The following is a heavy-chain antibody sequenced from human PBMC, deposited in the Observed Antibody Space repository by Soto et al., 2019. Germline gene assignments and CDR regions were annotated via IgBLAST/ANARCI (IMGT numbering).Heavy chain of an antibody. J-gene: IGHJ5*02. Sequence: EVQLVESGGGLVQPGGSLKLSCAASGFTFSGSAMHWVRQASGKGLEWVGRIRSKANSYATAYAASVKGRFTISRDDSKNTAYLQMNSLKTEDTAVYYCTRLTHDSSSWYLNGFDPWGQGTLVTVSS. V-gene: IGHV3-73*01. CDR3: TRLTHDSSSWYLNGFDP. CDR1: GFTFSGSA. CDR2: IRSKANSYAT. D-gene: IGHD6-13*01.